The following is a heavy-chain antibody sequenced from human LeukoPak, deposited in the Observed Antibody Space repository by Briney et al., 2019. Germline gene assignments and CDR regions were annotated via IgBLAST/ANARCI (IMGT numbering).Heavy chain of an antibody. CDR3: ARADYDSSGYYYGKLDY. CDR1: GGSISSSNW. Sequence: SETLSLTCAVSGGSISSSNWWSWVRQPPGKGLEWIGEIYHSGSTNYNPSLKSRVTISVDKSKNQFSLKLSSVTAADTAVYYCARADYDSSGYYYGKLDYWGQGTLVTVSS. V-gene: IGHV4-4*02. CDR2: IYHSGST. J-gene: IGHJ4*02. D-gene: IGHD3-22*01.